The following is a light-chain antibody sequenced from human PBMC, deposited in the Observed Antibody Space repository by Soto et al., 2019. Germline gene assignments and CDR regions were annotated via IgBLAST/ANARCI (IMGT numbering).Light chain of an antibody. J-gene: IGKJ4*01. CDR2: DAS. V-gene: IGKV1-5*01. Sequence: DIPMTQSPSTLSASVGDRVTITCRASQSISTWLAWYQQKPGKAPKLLIYDASSLESGVPSRFSGSGSGTEFTLNISSQQSDDFATYYCQQYNSYPLTFDGGTKVETK. CDR1: QSISTW. CDR3: QQYNSYPLT.